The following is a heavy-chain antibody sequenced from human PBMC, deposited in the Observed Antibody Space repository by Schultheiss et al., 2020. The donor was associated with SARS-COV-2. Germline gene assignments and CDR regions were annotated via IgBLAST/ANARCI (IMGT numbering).Heavy chain of an antibody. CDR1: GFKFEDYA. J-gene: IGHJ6*02. D-gene: IGHD5-18*01. V-gene: IGHV3-9*01. CDR3: ARDRGDTGSLLAYYYYGMDV. Sequence: GGSLRLSCTASGFKFEDYAMHWVRLVAGKGLEWVSGISWNSGSIGYADSVKGRFTISRDNSKNTLYLQMNSLRAEDTAVYYCARDRGDTGSLLAYYYYGMDVWGQGTTVTVSS. CDR2: ISWNSGSI.